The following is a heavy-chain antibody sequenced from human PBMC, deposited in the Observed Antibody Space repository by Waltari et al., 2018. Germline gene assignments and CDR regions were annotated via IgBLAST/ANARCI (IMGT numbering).Heavy chain of an antibody. J-gene: IGHJ6*02. CDR1: GYSFTSYW. D-gene: IGHD6-13*01. CDR3: ARQQLEDYYYYGMDV. Sequence: EVQLVQSGAEVQKPGESLKISCKGSGYSFTSYWNGWVRPMPGEGLECMGIIYPGDSDTRYSPSFQGQVTISADKSISTAYLQWSSLKASDTAMYYCARQQLEDYYYYGMDVWGQGTTVTVSS. CDR2: IYPGDSDT. V-gene: IGHV5-51*03.